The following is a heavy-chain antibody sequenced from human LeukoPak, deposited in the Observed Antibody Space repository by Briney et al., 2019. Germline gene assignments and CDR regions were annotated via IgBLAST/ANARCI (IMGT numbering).Heavy chain of an antibody. CDR3: ARDPYSGSYGADYYYYMDV. CDR2: ISSSGSTI. Sequence: GGSLRLSCAASGFTFRSYEMNWVRQAPGKGLEWVSYISSSGSTIYYADSVKGRFTISRDNAKNSLYLQMNSLRAEDTAVYYCARDPYSGSYGADYYYYMDVWGKGTTVTISS. CDR1: GFTFRSYE. D-gene: IGHD1-26*01. J-gene: IGHJ6*03. V-gene: IGHV3-48*03.